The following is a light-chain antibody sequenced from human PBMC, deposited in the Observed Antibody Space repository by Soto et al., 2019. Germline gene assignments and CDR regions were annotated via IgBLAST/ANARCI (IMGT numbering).Light chain of an antibody. Sequence: EIVMTQSPATLSVSPVERATLSCMASQSVSSNLAWYQQKPGQAPRLLIYGASTRATGIPARFSGSGSGTEFTLTISSLQSEDFAVYYCQQYSNWPPITFGQGTRLEIK. CDR2: GAS. CDR3: QQYSNWPPIT. J-gene: IGKJ5*01. CDR1: QSVSSN. V-gene: IGKV3-15*01.